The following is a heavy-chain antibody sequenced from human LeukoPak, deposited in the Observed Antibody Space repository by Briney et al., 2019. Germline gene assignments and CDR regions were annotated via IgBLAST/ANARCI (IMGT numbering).Heavy chain of an antibody. D-gene: IGHD2-2*01. CDR1: GFTFSSYG. Sequence: GRSLRLSCAASGFTFSSYGMHWVRQAPGKGLEWVAVISYDGSNKYYADSVKGRFTISRDNSKNTLYLQMNSLRAEDTAVYYCAKTQVPYYYYYYMDVWGKGTTVTVSS. CDR2: ISYDGSNK. J-gene: IGHJ6*03. V-gene: IGHV3-30*18. CDR3: AKTQVPYYYYYYMDV.